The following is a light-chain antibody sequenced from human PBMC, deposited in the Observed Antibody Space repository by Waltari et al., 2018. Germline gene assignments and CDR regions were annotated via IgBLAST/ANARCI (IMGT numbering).Light chain of an antibody. CDR1: QGISNY. V-gene: IGKV1-27*01. CDR2: AAS. J-gene: IGKJ3*01. Sequence: DIQMTQSPHSLSASVGDRVTITCRASQGISNYLAWYQQKPGKVPKLLIYAASTLQSGVPSRFSGSGSGTDFTLTISSLQPEDVATYYCQKYNSAPPLTFGPGTKVDIK. CDR3: QKYNSAPPLT.